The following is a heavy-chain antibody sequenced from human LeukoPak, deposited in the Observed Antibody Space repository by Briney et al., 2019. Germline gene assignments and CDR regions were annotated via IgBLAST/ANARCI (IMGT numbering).Heavy chain of an antibody. CDR2: IYSGGNT. D-gene: IGHD3-22*01. Sequence: PGGSLRLSCAASGFTFSSYWMSWFRQAPGKGLDWFSFIYSGGNTYYADSVKGRFTISRDNSKNTVHLQMNSLRAEDTAMYYCARRAGDYSHPYDYWGQGTLVTVSS. J-gene: IGHJ4*02. CDR1: GFTFSSYW. CDR3: ARRAGDYSHPYDY. V-gene: IGHV3-53*01.